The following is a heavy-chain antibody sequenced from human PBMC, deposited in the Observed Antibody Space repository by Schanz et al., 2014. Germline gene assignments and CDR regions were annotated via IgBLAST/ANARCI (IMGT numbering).Heavy chain of an antibody. D-gene: IGHD3-10*01. CDR1: GFAFSSYG. V-gene: IGHV3-23*01. J-gene: IGHJ3*02. CDR3: AKGRFGELSAFDI. Sequence: EVQLLESGGGLVQPGGSLRLSCLASGFAFSSYGMNWLRQAPGKGLEWVSVIGVDGTTTYYADSVKGRFAISRDNSKNTLYLQMNSLRAEDTAVYYCAKGRFGELSAFDIWGQGTMVTVSS. CDR2: IGVDGTTT.